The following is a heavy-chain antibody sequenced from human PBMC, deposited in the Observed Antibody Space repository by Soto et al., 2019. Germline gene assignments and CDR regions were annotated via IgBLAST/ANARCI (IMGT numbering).Heavy chain of an antibody. V-gene: IGHV3-30*18. D-gene: IGHD6-19*01. CDR1: GFTFIRSG. J-gene: IGHJ4*02. CDR2: SSFDGTQQ. Sequence: GGSLRLSCAASGFTFIRSGMHWVRQAPGKGLEWLAVSSFDGTQQFYGDSAKGRFTVSRDNSNNTLYLEMNSLRTEDTAVYYCAKQLRGSGWYPLDSWGQGTPVTVSS. CDR3: AKQLRGSGWYPLDS.